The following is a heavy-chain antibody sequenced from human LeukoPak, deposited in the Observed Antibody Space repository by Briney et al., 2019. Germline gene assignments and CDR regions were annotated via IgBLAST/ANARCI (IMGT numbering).Heavy chain of an antibody. CDR3: ARGAFMPYYYGSGSPGRFDY. CDR2: INHSGST. J-gene: IGHJ4*02. V-gene: IGHV4-34*01. CDR1: GGSFSGYY. Sequence: SSETLSLTCDVYGGSFSGYYWSWIRQPPGKGLEWIGEINHSGSTNYNPSLKSRVTISVDTSKNQFSLKLSSVTAADTAVYYCARGAFMPYYYGSGSPGRFDYWGQGTLVTVSS. D-gene: IGHD3-10*01.